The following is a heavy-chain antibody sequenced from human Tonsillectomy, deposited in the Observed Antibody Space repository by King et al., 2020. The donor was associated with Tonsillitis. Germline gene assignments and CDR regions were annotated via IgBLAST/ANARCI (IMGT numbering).Heavy chain of an antibody. Sequence: VQLQQWGAGLLKPSETLSLTCGVNGGTFSGYYWTWIRQPPGKGLEWIGDINHSGNTNYNPSLKSRVTVSVDTSKNQFSLKLSSVTAADTAGYYCARGLCVPASALILEFWGQGTLVTVSS. CDR3: ARGLCVPASALILEF. CDR1: GGTFSGYY. CDR2: INHSGNT. D-gene: IGHD2-2*01. V-gene: IGHV4-34*01. J-gene: IGHJ4*02.